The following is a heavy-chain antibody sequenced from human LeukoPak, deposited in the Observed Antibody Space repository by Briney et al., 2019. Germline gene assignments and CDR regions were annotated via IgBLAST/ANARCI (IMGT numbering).Heavy chain of an antibody. CDR1: GGSISSYY. Sequence: PSETLSLTCTVSGGSISSYYWSWIRQPPGKGLEWIGYMYYSGSTNYNPSLKSRVTISVNTSKNQFSLKLSSVTAADTAVYYCARHGETYYYDSSGYSALDYWGQGTLVTVSS. CDR3: ARHGETYYYDSSGYSALDY. J-gene: IGHJ4*02. V-gene: IGHV4-59*08. CDR2: MYYSGST. D-gene: IGHD3-22*01.